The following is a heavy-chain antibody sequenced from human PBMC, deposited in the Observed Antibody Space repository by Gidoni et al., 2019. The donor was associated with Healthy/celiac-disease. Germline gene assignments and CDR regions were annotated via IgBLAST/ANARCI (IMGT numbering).Heavy chain of an antibody. CDR3: ARELGGQWLTKNNYYGMDV. Sequence: QVQLVQSGAEVKKPGASVKVSCKASGYTFTGYPMHWVRQAPGQGLEWMGWINPNSGGTNYAQKFQGWVTMTRDTSISTAYMELSRLRSDDTAVYYCARELGGQWLTKNNYYGMDVWGQGTTVTVSS. J-gene: IGHJ6*02. CDR1: GYTFTGYP. D-gene: IGHD6-19*01. V-gene: IGHV1-2*04. CDR2: INPNSGGT.